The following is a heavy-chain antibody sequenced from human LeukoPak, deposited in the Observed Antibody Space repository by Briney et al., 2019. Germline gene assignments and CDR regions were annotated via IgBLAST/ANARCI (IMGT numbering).Heavy chain of an antibody. Sequence: ASVKVSCKASGYTFTGYHIHWVRQAPGQGVEWMGWINPNSGGADYAQKFQGRVTMTRDTSFITAYMELSRLRSDDTAVYYCARDDSSGYLGDYWGQGTLVTVSS. J-gene: IGHJ4*02. V-gene: IGHV1-2*02. CDR1: GYTFTGYH. CDR3: ARDDSSGYLGDY. D-gene: IGHD3-22*01. CDR2: INPNSGGA.